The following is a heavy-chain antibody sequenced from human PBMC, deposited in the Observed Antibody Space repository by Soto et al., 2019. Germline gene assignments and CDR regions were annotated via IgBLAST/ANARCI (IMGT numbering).Heavy chain of an antibody. D-gene: IGHD1-26*01. Sequence: PSETLSLTCTVSGGAIRKTSYYWGCIRQPPGKGLEWIGSIYYSGSTSYNPSLKSRATISVDTSRNQFSLTLSSVTAADTAVYYCARHVARRTSGGYYMDVWGKGITVTVSS. CDR1: GGAIRKTSYY. CDR2: IYYSGST. V-gene: IGHV4-39*01. CDR3: ARHVARRTSGGYYMDV. J-gene: IGHJ6*03.